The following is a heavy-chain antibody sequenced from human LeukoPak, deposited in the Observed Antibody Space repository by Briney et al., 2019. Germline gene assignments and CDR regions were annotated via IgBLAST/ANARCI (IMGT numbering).Heavy chain of an antibody. V-gene: IGHV4-39*01. CDR3: ARHEGSRSSPFDY. CDR1: GGSISSSSYY. D-gene: IGHD6-13*01. J-gene: IGHJ4*02. CDR2: IYYSGST. Sequence: TSETLSLTCTVSGGSISSSSYYWGWIRQPPGKGLEWIGSIYYSGSTYYNPSLKSRVTISVDTSKNQFSLKLSSVTAADTAVYYCARHEGSRSSPFDYWGQGTLVTVSS.